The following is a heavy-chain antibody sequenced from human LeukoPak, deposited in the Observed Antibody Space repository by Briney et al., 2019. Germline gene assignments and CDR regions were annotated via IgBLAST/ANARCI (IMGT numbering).Heavy chain of an antibody. J-gene: IGHJ4*02. D-gene: IGHD3-22*01. Sequence: SETLSLTCTVSGGSITSYYWSWIRQPPGKGLEWIRHIYDSGSTSYNPSLKSRVTISVDTSKNQFSLKLSSVTAADTAVYYCARGQLQYDSTGYLYWGQGTLVTVSS. V-gene: IGHV4-59*01. CDR2: IYDSGST. CDR3: ARGQLQYDSTGYLY. CDR1: GGSITSYY.